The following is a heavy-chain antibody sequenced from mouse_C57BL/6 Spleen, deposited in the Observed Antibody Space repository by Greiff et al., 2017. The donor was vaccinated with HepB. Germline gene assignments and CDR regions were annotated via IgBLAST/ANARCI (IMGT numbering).Heavy chain of an antibody. J-gene: IGHJ3*01. V-gene: IGHV1-55*01. CDR2: IYPGSGST. CDR3: ATTEAY. Sequence: VQLQHPGAELVKPGASVKMSCTASGYTFTSYWITWVKQRPGQGLEWIGDIYPGSGSTNYNEKFKSKATLTVDTSSNTAYMQLSSLTSEDTAVYYCATTEAYWGQGTLVTVSA. D-gene: IGHD1-1*01. CDR1: GYTFTSYW.